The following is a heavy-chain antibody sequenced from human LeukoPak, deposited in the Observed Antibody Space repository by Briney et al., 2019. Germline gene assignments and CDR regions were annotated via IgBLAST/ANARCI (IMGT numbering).Heavy chain of an antibody. CDR1: GFTFSSYW. J-gene: IGHJ4*02. D-gene: IGHD2-15*01. V-gene: IGHV3-74*01. CDR2: INSDGSST. Sequence: GGSLRLSCAASGFTFSSYWMHWVRQAPGKGLVWVSRINSDGSSTSYADSVKGRFTISRDNAKNTLYLQMNSLRAEGTAVYYCARDRCSGGSCYANDYWGQGTLVTVSS. CDR3: ARDRCSGGSCYANDY.